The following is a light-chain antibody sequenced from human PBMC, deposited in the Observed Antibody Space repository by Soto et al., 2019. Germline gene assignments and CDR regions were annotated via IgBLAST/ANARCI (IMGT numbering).Light chain of an antibody. Sequence: QSVLTQPASVSGSPGQAITISCIGTRSDVGAYTYISWYQQHPGKPPKVMIYDVSNRTSGVSNSYSGSKSGKTASLTISGLQAEDADDYSFSSSTTDNNGVFGGGTNLTVL. CDR2: DVS. CDR1: RSDVGAYTY. CDR3: SSSTTDNNGV. J-gene: IGLJ2*01. V-gene: IGLV2-14*03.